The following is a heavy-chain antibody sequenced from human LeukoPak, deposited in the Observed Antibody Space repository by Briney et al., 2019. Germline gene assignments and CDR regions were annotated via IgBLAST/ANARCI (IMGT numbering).Heavy chain of an antibody. V-gene: IGHV3-33*01. Sequence: GMSLRRSCAASGFTFSSYGMHWVRQAPGKGLEWVAVIWYDGSNKYYADSVEGRFTISRDNSKNALYLQMNSLRAEDTAVYYCARDGGTDGAWGQGTLVTVSS. J-gene: IGHJ5*02. CDR2: IWYDGSNK. D-gene: IGHD4-23*01. CDR1: GFTFSSYG. CDR3: ARDGGTDGA.